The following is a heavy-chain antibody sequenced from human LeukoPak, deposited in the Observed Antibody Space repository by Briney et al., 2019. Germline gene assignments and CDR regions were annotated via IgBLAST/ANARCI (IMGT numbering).Heavy chain of an antibody. CDR2: ISASSTII. CDR1: GITFSGNS. J-gene: IGHJ4*02. CDR3: TTSRHSSSWYYNDY. V-gene: IGHV3-48*01. D-gene: IGHD6-13*01. Sequence: GGSLRLSCVGSGITFSGNSMNWVRQAPGRGPEWVSHISASSTIIHYADSVKGRVTISRDNAKNSVFLQMNRLRVEDTAVYYCTTSRHSSSWYYNDYWGQGILVTVS.